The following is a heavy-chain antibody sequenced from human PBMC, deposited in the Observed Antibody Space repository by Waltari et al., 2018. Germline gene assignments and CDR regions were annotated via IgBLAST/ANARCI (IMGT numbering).Heavy chain of an antibody. V-gene: IGHV4-38-2*01. J-gene: IGHJ3*02. D-gene: IGHD5-18*01. CDR3: ARPVSRVMVRTFDI. CDR2: IYHSGST. CDR1: GYSISSGYY. Sequence: QVQLQESGPGLVKPSETLSLTCAVSGYSISSGYYWGWIRQPPGKGLEWIGRIYHSGSTYYNPSLKSRVTISVDTSKNQFSLKLSSVTAADTAVYYCARPVSRVMVRTFDIWGQGTMVTVSS.